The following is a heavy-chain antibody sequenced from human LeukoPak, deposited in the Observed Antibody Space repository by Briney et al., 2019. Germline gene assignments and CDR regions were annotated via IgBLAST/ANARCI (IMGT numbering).Heavy chain of an antibody. D-gene: IGHD4-17*01. J-gene: IGHJ3*02. V-gene: IGHV4-59*01. CDR2: IYYSGST. Sequence: SETLSLTCTVSGGTINYYYWSWIRQPPGKGLEWIAYIYYSGSTNYNPSLKSRVTISVDTSNNQFSLKLSSVTAADTAVYYCARITYGDYHFDIWGQGTMVTVSS. CDR3: ARITYGDYHFDI. CDR1: GGTINYYY.